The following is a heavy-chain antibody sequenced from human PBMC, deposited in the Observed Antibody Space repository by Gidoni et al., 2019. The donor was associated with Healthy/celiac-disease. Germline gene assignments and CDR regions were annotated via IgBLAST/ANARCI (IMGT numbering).Heavy chain of an antibody. CDR2: ISSSSSYI. V-gene: IGHV3-21*01. D-gene: IGHD2-2*01. CDR3: ARGGRWLPAPDI. J-gene: IGHJ3*02. Sequence: EVQLVESGGGLVKPGGSLRLSCAASGFTFSSYSMTWVRQAPGKGLEWVSSISSSSSYIYYADSVKGRFTISRDNAKNSLYLQMNSLRAEDTAVYYCARGGRWLPAPDIWGQGTMVTVSS. CDR1: GFTFSSYS.